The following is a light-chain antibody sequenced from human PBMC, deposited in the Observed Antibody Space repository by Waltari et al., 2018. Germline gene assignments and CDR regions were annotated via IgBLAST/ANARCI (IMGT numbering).Light chain of an antibody. V-gene: IGKV1-5*03. Sequence: DIQITQSPSTLSASVGDRVTITCRASQSVSKWLAWYQQKPGKVPKLLSYQASILEDGVPSRFRGSGSGPECTLTITSLQPDDFATYYCQNYNSDLGVTFGQGTRLEIK. CDR3: QNYNSDLGVT. CDR2: QAS. J-gene: IGKJ5*01. CDR1: QSVSKW.